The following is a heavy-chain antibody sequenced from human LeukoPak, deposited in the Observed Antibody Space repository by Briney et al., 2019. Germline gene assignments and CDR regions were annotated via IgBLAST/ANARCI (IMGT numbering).Heavy chain of an antibody. CDR3: ARATDLEMATTYFDY. CDR1: GGSVNSGSYY. Sequence: SETLSLTCTVSGGSVNSGSYYWGWIRQPPGEGLEWIGYIYYSGSTNYNPSLKSRVTISVDTSKNQFSLKLSSVTAADTAVYYCARATDLEMATTYFDYWGQGTLVTVSS. D-gene: IGHD5-24*01. CDR2: IYYSGST. J-gene: IGHJ4*02. V-gene: IGHV4-61*01.